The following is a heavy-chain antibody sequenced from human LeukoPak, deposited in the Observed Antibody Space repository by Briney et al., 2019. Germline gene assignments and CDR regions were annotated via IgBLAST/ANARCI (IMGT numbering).Heavy chain of an antibody. CDR2: INSDGNIT. J-gene: IGHJ4*02. CDR1: GFTFSNYW. CDR3: ARVRYCDY. D-gene: IGHD3-10*01. V-gene: IGHV3-74*01. Sequence: GGSLRHSCAASGFTFSNYWMHWVRQAPGKGLVWVSRINSDGNITNYADSVKGRFTISRDNAKNMLYLQMNSLRAEDTAVYYCARVRYCDYWGQGTLVSVSS.